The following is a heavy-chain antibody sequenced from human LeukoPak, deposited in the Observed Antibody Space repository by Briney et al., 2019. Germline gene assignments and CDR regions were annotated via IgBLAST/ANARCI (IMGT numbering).Heavy chain of an antibody. CDR1: GFTVSSNY. D-gene: IGHD3-16*02. Sequence: PGGSLRLSCAASGFTVSSNYMSWVRQAPGKGLEWVSSISSSSSYIYYADSVKGRFTISRDNAKNSLYLQMNSLRAEDTAVYYCARDRGYSHFDYWGQGTLVTVSS. CDR3: ARDRGYSHFDY. CDR2: ISSSSSYI. J-gene: IGHJ4*02. V-gene: IGHV3-21*01.